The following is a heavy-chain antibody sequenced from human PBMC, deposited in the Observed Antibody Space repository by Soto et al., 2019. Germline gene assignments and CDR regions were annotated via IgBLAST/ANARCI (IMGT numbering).Heavy chain of an antibody. CDR3: AREFSSQLPLDY. V-gene: IGHV3-21*01. CDR1: GFTFSSHS. Sequence: PAGSLRLSCAASGFTFSSHSMNWVRQAPGKGLEWVASIYRSSVFRFGPNEFYADSVRGRFIISRDNTNNLVFLQMDSLRVEDTAVYYCAREFSSQLPLDYWGQGTLVTV. J-gene: IGHJ4*02. CDR2: IYRSSVFRFGPNE.